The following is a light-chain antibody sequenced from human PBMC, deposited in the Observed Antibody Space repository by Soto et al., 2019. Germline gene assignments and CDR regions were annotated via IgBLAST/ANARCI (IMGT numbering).Light chain of an antibody. CDR2: DVS. J-gene: IGLJ1*01. V-gene: IGLV2-14*03. Sequence: QPVLTHPSSVTGAPGQSITISCNGTSSEAGGYNYVSWYQHHPGKAPKLMIYDVSNRPSGASTRFSGSKSGNTASLTISGLQAEDEADYYCSSYTSSNTPFYVFGTGTRSPS. CDR1: SSEAGGYNY. CDR3: SSYTSSNTPFYV.